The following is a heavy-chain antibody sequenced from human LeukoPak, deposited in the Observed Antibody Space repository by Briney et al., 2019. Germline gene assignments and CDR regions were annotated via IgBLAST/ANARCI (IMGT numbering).Heavy chain of an antibody. Sequence: SETLSLTCTVSGGSISSGSYYWSWIRQPAGKGLEWIGRIYTSGSTNYNPSLKSRVTMSVDTSKNQFSLKLSSVTAADTAVYYCARVVTSIAVVGAQAFDPWGQGTLVTVSS. V-gene: IGHV4-61*02. CDR3: ARVVTSIAVVGAQAFDP. J-gene: IGHJ5*02. D-gene: IGHD6-19*01. CDR1: GGSISSGSYY. CDR2: IYTSGST.